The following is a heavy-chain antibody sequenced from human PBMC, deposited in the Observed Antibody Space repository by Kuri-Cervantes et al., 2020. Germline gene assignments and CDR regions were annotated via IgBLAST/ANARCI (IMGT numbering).Heavy chain of an antibody. CDR3: AKVISAELWFGELSFYYYYGMDV. CDR1: GYTFTSYG. V-gene: IGHV1-18*01. J-gene: IGHJ6*02. CDR2: ISAYNGNT. D-gene: IGHD3-10*01. Sequence: ASVKVSCKASGYTFTSYGISWVRQAPGQGLEWMGWISAYNGNTNYAQKLQGRVTMTTDTSTSTAYMELRSLRSDDTAVYYCAKVISAELWFGELSFYYYYGMDVWGQGTTVTVSS.